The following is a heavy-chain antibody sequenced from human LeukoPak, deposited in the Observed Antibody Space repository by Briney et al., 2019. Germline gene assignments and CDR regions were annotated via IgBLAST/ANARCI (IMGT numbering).Heavy chain of an antibody. V-gene: IGHV3-30*04. Sequence: GGSLRLSCAASGFTFSSYAMHWVRQAPGKGLEWVAVISYDGSNKYYADSVKGRFTISRDNSENTVSLQMSSLRAEDTALYYCAKGSGNGYGSGPFDYWGQGTLVTVSS. CDR1: GFTFSSYA. CDR3: AKGSGNGYGSGPFDY. J-gene: IGHJ4*02. CDR2: ISYDGSNK. D-gene: IGHD3-10*01.